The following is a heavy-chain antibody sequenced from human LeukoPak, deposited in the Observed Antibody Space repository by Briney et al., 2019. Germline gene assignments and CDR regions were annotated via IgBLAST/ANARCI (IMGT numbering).Heavy chain of an antibody. Sequence: RSLRLSCAASGFTFSSYGMHRVRQAPGKGLEWVAVIWYDGSNKYYADSVKGRFTISRDNSKNTLYLQMNSLRAEDTAVYYCAKGYSYGSYSFDYWGQGTLVTVSS. CDR3: AKGYSYGSYSFDY. V-gene: IGHV3-33*06. J-gene: IGHJ4*02. CDR2: IWYDGSNK. CDR1: GFTFSSYG. D-gene: IGHD5-18*01.